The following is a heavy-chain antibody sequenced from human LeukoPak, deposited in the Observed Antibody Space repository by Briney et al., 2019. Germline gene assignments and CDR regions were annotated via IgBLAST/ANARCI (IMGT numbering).Heavy chain of an antibody. D-gene: IGHD3-22*01. CDR2: TSSDLNVK. J-gene: IGHJ4*02. CDR3: ARDFRSYYDSSGYFAY. CDR1: GFTFRNYV. V-gene: IGHV3-30-3*01. Sequence: GGSLRLSCAASGFTFRNYVIHWVRQAPGKGLEWVAVTSSDLNVKLYADSVKGRFTISRDNSRSTLYLQMNSLRPEDTAIYYCARDFRSYYDSSGYFAYWGQGTLVTVSS.